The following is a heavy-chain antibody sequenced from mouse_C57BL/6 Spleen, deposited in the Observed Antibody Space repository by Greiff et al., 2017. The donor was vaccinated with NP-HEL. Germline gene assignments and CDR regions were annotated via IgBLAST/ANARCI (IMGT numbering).Heavy chain of an antibody. J-gene: IGHJ3*01. CDR2: IDPETGGT. Sequence: VKLMESGAELVRPGASVTLSCKASGYTFTDYEMHWVKQTPVHGLEWIGAIDPETGGTAYNQKFKGKAILTADKSSSTAYMELRSLTSEDSAVYYCTRDSNYFAYWGQRTLVTVSA. CDR1: GYTFTDYE. CDR3: TRDSNYFAY. V-gene: IGHV1-15*01. D-gene: IGHD2-5*01.